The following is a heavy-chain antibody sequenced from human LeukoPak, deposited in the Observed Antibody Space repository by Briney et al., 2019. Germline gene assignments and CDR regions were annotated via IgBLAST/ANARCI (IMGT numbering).Heavy chain of an antibody. CDR3: AKRSARTKYDTDV. CDR1: GFTFSSYA. CDR2: ISEGGEST. Sequence: SGGSLRLSCAASGFTFSSYAMNWVRQAPGKGLEWVSAISEGGESTIHADSVKGRFTISRDNSKNTLYLQMNSLRAEDTAVYYCAKRSARTKYDTDVWGKGTTVTVSS. V-gene: IGHV3-23*01. J-gene: IGHJ6*03.